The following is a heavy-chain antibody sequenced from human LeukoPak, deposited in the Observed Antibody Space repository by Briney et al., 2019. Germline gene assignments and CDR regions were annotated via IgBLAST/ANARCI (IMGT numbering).Heavy chain of an antibody. CDR1: GYTFTGYY. D-gene: IGHD3-22*01. J-gene: IGHJ4*02. CDR2: ISAYNGNT. CDR3: ARTTMIVVVTDLDY. V-gene: IGHV1-18*04. Sequence: GASVKVSCKASGYTFTGYYMHWVRQAPGQGLEWMGWISAYNGNTNYAQKLQGRVTMTTDTSKSTAYMELRSLRSDDTAVYYCARTTMIVVVTDLDYWGQGTLVTVSS.